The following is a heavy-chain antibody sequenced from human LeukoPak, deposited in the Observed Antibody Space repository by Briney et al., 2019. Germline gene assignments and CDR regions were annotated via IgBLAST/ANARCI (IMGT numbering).Heavy chain of an antibody. D-gene: IGHD1-1*01. Sequence: PSETLSLTCTVSGGSISSYYWSWIRQPAGKGLEWIGRIYTSGSTNYNPSLKSRVTMSVDTSKNQFSLKLSSVTAADTAVYYCSRDNWNSYYYNYYGMDVWGRGTTVTVSS. V-gene: IGHV4-4*07. CDR1: GGSISSYY. CDR2: IYTSGST. J-gene: IGHJ6*02. CDR3: SRDNWNSYYYNYYGMDV.